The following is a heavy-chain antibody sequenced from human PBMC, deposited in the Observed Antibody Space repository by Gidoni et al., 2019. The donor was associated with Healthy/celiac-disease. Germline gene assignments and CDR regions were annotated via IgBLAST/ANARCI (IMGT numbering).Heavy chain of an antibody. Sequence: VQLQQWGAGLLKPSETLSLTCAVYGGSFSGYYWSWIRQTPGKGLEWIGEINHSGSTNYNPSHKSRVTISVDTSKNQFSLKLSSVTAADTAVYYCARGRVTMVWGVIPNYYYGMDVWGQGTTVTVSS. CDR2: INHSGST. D-gene: IGHD3-10*01. V-gene: IGHV4-34*01. CDR1: GGSFSGYY. CDR3: ARGRVTMVWGVIPNYYYGMDV. J-gene: IGHJ6*02.